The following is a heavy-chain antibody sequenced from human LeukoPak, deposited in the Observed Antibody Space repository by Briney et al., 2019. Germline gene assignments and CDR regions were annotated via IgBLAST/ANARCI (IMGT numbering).Heavy chain of an antibody. CDR3: ARGRNNAFDI. CDR1: GDSVSSSSDA. D-gene: IGHD1/OR15-1a*01. CDR2: TYYRSN. Sequence: SQTLSLTCAISGDSVSSSSDAWNWMRQTPSRGLEWLGRTYYRSNDYAVSVKSRMTINADTSKDQVSLQLRSVTPEDTAVYYCARGRNNAFDIWGQGTMVTVSS. V-gene: IGHV6-1*01. J-gene: IGHJ3*02.